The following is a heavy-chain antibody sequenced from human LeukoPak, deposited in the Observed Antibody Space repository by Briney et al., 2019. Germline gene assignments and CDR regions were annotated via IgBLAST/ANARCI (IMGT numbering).Heavy chain of an antibody. D-gene: IGHD3-9*01. CDR2: INPSGGST. V-gene: IGHV1-46*01. Sequence: GASVKVSCKASGYTFTSYYMHWVRQAPGQGLEWMGIINPSGGSTSYAQKFQGRVTMTRDTSTSTVYMELSSLRSEDTAIYYCARTDYDILTGARMDVWGKGTTVTVSS. CDR1: GYTFTSYY. J-gene: IGHJ6*04. CDR3: ARTDYDILTGARMDV.